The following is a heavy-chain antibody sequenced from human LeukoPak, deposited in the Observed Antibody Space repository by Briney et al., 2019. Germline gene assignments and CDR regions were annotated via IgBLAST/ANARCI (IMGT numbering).Heavy chain of an antibody. CDR3: ARGSGGWQPFDY. CDR2: MYDSGST. J-gene: IGHJ4*02. Sequence: SETLSLTCTVSGGSISSKYWSWIRQPPGEGLEWIGYMYDSGSTNYNPSFTSRVTISVDTSKNQFSLKLTSVTAADTAVYYCARGSGGWQPFDYWGQGTLVTVSS. D-gene: IGHD2-15*01. CDR1: GGSISSKY. V-gene: IGHV4-59*01.